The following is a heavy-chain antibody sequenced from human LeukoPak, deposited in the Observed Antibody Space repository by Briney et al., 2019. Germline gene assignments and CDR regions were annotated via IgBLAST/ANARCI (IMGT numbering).Heavy chain of an antibody. CDR3: ARVSAYYMDV. V-gene: IGHV3-21*01. J-gene: IGHJ6*03. CDR1: GFTFSSYS. D-gene: IGHD3-10*01. CDR2: ISSSSSYI. Sequence: PGGSLRLSCAASGFTFSSYSMNWVRQAPGKGLEWVSSISSSSSYIYYADSVKGRFTISRDNAKKSPYLQMNSLRAEDTAVYYCARVSAYYMDVGGKGTTVTVSS.